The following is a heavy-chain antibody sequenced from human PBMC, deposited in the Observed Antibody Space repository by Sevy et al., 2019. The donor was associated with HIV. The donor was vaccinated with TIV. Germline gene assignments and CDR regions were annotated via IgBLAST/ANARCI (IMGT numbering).Heavy chain of an antibody. V-gene: IGHV3-48*02. CDR1: GFTFSSYS. CDR2: ISSSSSTI. J-gene: IGHJ6*02. D-gene: IGHD2-15*01. CDR3: AREVVVGTTIVSGMDV. Sequence: GGSLRLSCAASGFTFSSYSMNWVRQAPGKGLEWVSYISSSSSTIYYANSVKGRFTISRDNAKNSLYLQMNSLRDEDTVEYYCAREVVVGTTIVSGMDVWGQGTTVTVSS.